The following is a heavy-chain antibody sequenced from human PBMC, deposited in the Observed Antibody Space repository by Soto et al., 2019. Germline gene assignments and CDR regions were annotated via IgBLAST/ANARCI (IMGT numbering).Heavy chain of an antibody. CDR3: AREGFGYQLLISDWLHP. V-gene: IGHV3-74*01. J-gene: IGHJ5*02. Sequence: GGSLRLSCAASGFRFSSYWMHWVRQAPGKGLVWVSRINSDGSSTRYADSVKGRFTISRDNAKNTVYLQMNSLRAEDTAVYYCAREGFGYQLLISDWLHPWGQGTMVTVYS. D-gene: IGHD2-2*01. CDR1: GFRFSSYW. CDR2: INSDGSST.